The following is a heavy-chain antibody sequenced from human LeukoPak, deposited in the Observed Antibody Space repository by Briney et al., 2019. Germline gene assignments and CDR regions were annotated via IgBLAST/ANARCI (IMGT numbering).Heavy chain of an antibody. CDR2: ISWNSGSI. Sequence: GGSLRLSCAASVFTFDDYAMHWVRQAPGKGLEWVSGISWNSGSIGYADSVKGRFTISRDNAKNSLYLQMNSLRAEDMALYYCAKDMGLYYDSSGAFDYWGQGTLVTVSS. D-gene: IGHD3-22*01. J-gene: IGHJ4*02. CDR1: VFTFDDYA. V-gene: IGHV3-9*03. CDR3: AKDMGLYYDSSGAFDY.